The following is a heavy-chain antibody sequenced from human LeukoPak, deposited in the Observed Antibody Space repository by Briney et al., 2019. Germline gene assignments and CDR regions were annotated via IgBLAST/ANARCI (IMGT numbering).Heavy chain of an antibody. CDR1: GFTFSSYS. D-gene: IGHD5-18*01. CDR3: ARDLYQYSYGPGY. Sequence: GGSLRLSCAASGFTFSSYSMNWVRQAPGKGLEWVSSISSSSSYIYYADSVKGRFTISRDNAKNPLYLQMNSLRAEDTAVYYCARDLYQYSYGPGYWGQGTLVTVSS. CDR2: ISSSSSYI. V-gene: IGHV3-21*01. J-gene: IGHJ4*02.